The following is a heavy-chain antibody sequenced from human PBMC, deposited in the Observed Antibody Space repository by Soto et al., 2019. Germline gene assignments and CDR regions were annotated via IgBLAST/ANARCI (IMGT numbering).Heavy chain of an antibody. CDR1: GFTFSSYG. Sequence: QPGGSLRLSCAASGFTFSSYGMHWVRQAPGKGLEWVAVIWYDGSNKYYADSVKGRFTISRDNSKNTLYLQMNSLRAEDTAVYYCAREGGHYGDYYFDYWGQGTLVTVSS. J-gene: IGHJ4*02. D-gene: IGHD4-17*01. CDR2: IWYDGSNK. CDR3: AREGGHYGDYYFDY. V-gene: IGHV3-33*01.